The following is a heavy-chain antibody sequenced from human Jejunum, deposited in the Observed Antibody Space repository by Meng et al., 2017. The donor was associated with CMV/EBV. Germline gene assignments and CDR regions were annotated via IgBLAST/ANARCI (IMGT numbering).Heavy chain of an antibody. Sequence: ARVGVWGGDLVQPGGSLILSCAASGFTVSTNYMSWVRQAPGKGLEWVSALYSGGNTYYADSVKGRFTLSRDNSKNTLYLQMSSLGVEDTAVYYCASGYIEGHHLGYWGQGTLVTVSS. CDR2: LYSGGNT. J-gene: IGHJ4*02. CDR1: GFTVSTNY. D-gene: IGHD6-13*01. CDR3: ASGYIEGHHLGY. V-gene: IGHV3-66*01.